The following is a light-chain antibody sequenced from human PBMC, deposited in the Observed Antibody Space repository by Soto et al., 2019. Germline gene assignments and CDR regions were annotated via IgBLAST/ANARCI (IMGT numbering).Light chain of an antibody. CDR3: QQYGRSPLT. J-gene: IGKJ4*01. Sequence: EIVLTQSPGTLSLSPGVRATLSCRASQSVSSNYLAWYQQKPGQAPRLLIYGASNRATCIPDRFSGSGSGTDFTLTISRMEPEDFAVYYCQQYGRSPLTFGGGTKVEIK. V-gene: IGKV3-20*01. CDR1: QSVSSNY. CDR2: GAS.